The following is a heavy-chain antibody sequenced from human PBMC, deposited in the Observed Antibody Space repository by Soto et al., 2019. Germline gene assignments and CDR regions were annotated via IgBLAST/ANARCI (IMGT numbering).Heavy chain of an antibody. Sequence: PSPTLPRTCSVYGGSLNGYYWSFIRQPPGKGLGCSGESDHRGSPSDNPPLKSRVTISVATSKNHFSLKLSSVRAADTAGYYGARGKPKILGVGCYWNFDLWGRGTRVT. CDR1: GGSLNGYY. V-gene: IGHV4-34*01. J-gene: IGHJ2*01. CDR2: SDHRGSP. D-gene: IGHD3-3*01. CDR3: ARGKPKILGVGCYWNFDL.